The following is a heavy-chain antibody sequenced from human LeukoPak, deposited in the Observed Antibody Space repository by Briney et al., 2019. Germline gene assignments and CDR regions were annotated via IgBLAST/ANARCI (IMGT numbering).Heavy chain of an antibody. CDR3: ARGTMTTVTYYFDY. V-gene: IGHV4-34*01. CDR1: GGAISGYY. CDR2: INHSGST. Sequence: SDTLSLTCTVSGGAISGYYWSWIRQPPGKGLEWIGEINHSGSTNYNPSLKSRVTISVDTSKNQFSLKLSSVTAADTAVYYCARGTMTTVTYYFDYWGQGTLVTVSS. D-gene: IGHD4-17*01. J-gene: IGHJ4*02.